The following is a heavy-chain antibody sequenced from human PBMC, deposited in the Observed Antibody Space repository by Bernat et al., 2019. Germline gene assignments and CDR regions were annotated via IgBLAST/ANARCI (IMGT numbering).Heavy chain of an antibody. CDR2: IYYSGST. Sequence: QVQLPESGPGLLKPSETLSLTCTVSGCSISSYYWILLLQPPEKALEWIGYIYYSGSTNYNPSLKSRVTISVDTSKNQFSLKLSSVTAADTAVYYCAGTIAVAADYYYGMDVWGQGTTVTVSS. CDR1: GCSISSYY. CDR3: AGTIAVAADYYYGMDV. V-gene: IGHV4-59*01. D-gene: IGHD6-19*01. J-gene: IGHJ6*02.